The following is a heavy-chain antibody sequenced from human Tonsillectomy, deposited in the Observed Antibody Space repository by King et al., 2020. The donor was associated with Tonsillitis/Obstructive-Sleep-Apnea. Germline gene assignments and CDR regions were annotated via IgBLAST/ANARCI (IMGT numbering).Heavy chain of an antibody. CDR2: IYHSGTT. V-gene: IGHV4-4*02. CDR1: GASISSSNW. CDR3: ARDLVWNGDYYYYYMDV. D-gene: IGHD1-1*01. Sequence: QLQESGPGLVKPSGTLSLTCAVSGASISSSNWWGWVRQPPGKGLEWIGEIYHSGTTNYNPSLKSRVTISVDKSKNQFSLKLSSVTAADTAVYYCARDLVWNGDYYYYYMDVWGKGTTVTVSS. J-gene: IGHJ6*03.